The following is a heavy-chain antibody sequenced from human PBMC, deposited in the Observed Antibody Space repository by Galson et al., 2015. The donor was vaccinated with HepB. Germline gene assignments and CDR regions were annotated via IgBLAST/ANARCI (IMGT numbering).Heavy chain of an antibody. CDR2: ISSSSSYI. Sequence: SLRLSCAASGFTFSSYSMNWVRQAPGKGLVWVSSISSSSSYIYYADSVKGRFTISRDNAKNSLYLQMNSLRAEDTAVYYCARGLHDYGDYFRRDWFDPWGQGTLVTVSS. D-gene: IGHD4-17*01. CDR3: ARGLHDYGDYFRRDWFDP. J-gene: IGHJ5*02. CDR1: GFTFSSYS. V-gene: IGHV3-21*01.